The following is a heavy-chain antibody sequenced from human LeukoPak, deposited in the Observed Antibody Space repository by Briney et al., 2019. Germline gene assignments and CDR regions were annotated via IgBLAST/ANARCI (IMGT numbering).Heavy chain of an antibody. CDR2: IYYSGST. V-gene: IGHV4-31*11. D-gene: IGHD3-10*01. Sequence: SETLSLTCAVYGGSFSGYYWSWIRQHPGKGLEWIGYIYYSGSTYYNPSLKSRVTISVDTSKNQFSLKLSSVTAADTAVYYCARDRILYGSGSYHGMDVWGQGTTVTVSS. J-gene: IGHJ6*02. CDR3: ARDRILYGSGSYHGMDV. CDR1: GGSFSGYY.